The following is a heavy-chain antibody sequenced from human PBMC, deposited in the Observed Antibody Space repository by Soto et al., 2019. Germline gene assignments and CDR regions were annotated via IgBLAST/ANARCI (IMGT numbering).Heavy chain of an antibody. CDR3: ARREGSSCLCEK. Sequence: QVTLKESGPPLVKPTQTLTLTCTFSGFSLSSHGMNVGWIRQPPGKALEWLGMVYWDDDKRYNQSLKDRVTSTEDTSKNQVVLTMTNMDPVDTGTYYCARREGSSCLCEKWGQGTLVIDS. CDR1: GFSLSSHGMN. J-gene: IGHJ4*02. CDR2: VYWDDDK. V-gene: IGHV2-5*08. D-gene: IGHD3-22*01.